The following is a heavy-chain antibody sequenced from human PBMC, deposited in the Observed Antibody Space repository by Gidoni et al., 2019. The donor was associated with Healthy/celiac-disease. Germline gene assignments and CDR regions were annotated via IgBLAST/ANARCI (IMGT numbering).Heavy chain of an antibody. D-gene: IGHD6-13*01. Sequence: GRFTISRDNAKNSLYLQMNSLRAEDTAVYYCARGLRIAAAGLFDPWGQGTLVTVSS. V-gene: IGHV3-11*06. J-gene: IGHJ5*02. CDR3: ARGLRIAAAGLFDP.